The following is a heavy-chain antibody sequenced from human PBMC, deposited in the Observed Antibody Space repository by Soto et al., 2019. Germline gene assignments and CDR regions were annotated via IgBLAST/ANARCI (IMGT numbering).Heavy chain of an antibody. Sequence: QVQLVESGGGVVQPGWSLRLSCAASGFSISDYGMEWVRQAPGKGLEWVALISYDGNNTYYAESVKGRFTISRDNSKDTLFLQMTGLRAEDTAVYYCAKGAGDRLSLGMDVWGQGTTVTVSS. CDR3: AKGAGDRLSLGMDV. V-gene: IGHV3-30*18. CDR1: GFSISDYG. J-gene: IGHJ6*02. CDR2: ISYDGNNT. D-gene: IGHD1-26*01.